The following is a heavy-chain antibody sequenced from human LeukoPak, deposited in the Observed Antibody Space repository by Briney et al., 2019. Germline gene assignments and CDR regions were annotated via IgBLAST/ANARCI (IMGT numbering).Heavy chain of an antibody. D-gene: IGHD3-22*01. CDR2: ISSSSSYI. V-gene: IGHV3-21*01. Sequence: GGSLTLSCAAYGFTLSSHSMNWVRQAPGKGLEWVSSISSSSSYIHSAASVKGRFTISRDNAENSLYLQMNSLRAEDTAVYYGARDLYDSGAYSSPIDYWGQGTLVTVSS. CDR1: GFTLSSHS. CDR3: ARDLYDSGAYSSPIDY. J-gene: IGHJ4*02.